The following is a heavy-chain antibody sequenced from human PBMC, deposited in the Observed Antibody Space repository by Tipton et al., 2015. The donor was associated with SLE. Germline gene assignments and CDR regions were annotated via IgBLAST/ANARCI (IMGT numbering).Heavy chain of an antibody. CDR3: AGHGGCSSTSCYTGFDY. V-gene: IGHV5-10-1*01. J-gene: IGHJ4*02. CDR1: GYSSTSYW. D-gene: IGHD2-2*02. Sequence: VQLVQSGAEVKKPGESLRISCKGSGYSSTSYWISWVRQMPGKGLEWMWRIDPSDSYTNYSPSFQGHVTISADKSISTAYLQWSSLKASDTAMYYCAGHGGCSSTSCYTGFDYWGQGTLVTVSS. CDR2: IDPSDSYT.